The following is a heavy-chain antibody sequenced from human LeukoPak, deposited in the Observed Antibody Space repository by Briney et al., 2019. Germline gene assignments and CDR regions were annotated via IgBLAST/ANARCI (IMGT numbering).Heavy chain of an antibody. CDR3: ARRGYCSSTSCTGMDV. V-gene: IGHV5-51*01. J-gene: IGHJ6*02. CDR2: IYPGDSDT. CDR1: GYSFTSYW. D-gene: IGHD2-2*01. Sequence: GESLKISCKGSGYSFTSYWIGWVRQKPGEGLEWMGIIYPGDSDTRYSPSFQGQVTISADKSISTAYLQWSSLKASDTAMYYCARRGYCSSTSCTGMDVWGQGTTVTVSS.